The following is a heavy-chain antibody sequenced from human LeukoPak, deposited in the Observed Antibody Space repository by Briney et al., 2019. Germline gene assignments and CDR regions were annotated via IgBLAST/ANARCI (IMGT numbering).Heavy chain of an antibody. Sequence: HSGGSLRLSCAASGFTFSNYWMHWVRQAPGKGLVWVSRINPDGSNTNYADSVMGRFTISRDNAKNTLYLQMNGLRADDTAVYYCARENWYLDRWGRGTLVTVSS. CDR2: INPDGSNT. J-gene: IGHJ2*01. CDR1: GFTFSNYW. V-gene: IGHV3-74*01. CDR3: ARENWYLDR.